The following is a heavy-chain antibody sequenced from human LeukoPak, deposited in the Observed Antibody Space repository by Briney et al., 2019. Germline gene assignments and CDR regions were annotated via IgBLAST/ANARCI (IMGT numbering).Heavy chain of an antibody. CDR3: ARGKTGSYYSRSYYMDV. CDR2: ISSSGITI. Sequence: GGSLRLSCAASGFIFSDYYMSWIRQAPGKGLEWVSYISSSGITIYYADSVKGRFTISRDNAKNSLYLQMNSLRAEDTAVYYCARGKTGSYYSRSYYMDVWGKGTTVTISS. CDR1: GFIFSDYY. J-gene: IGHJ6*03. D-gene: IGHD3-10*01. V-gene: IGHV3-11*01.